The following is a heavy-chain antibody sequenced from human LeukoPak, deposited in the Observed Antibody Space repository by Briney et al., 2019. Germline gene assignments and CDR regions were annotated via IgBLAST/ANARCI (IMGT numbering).Heavy chain of an antibody. J-gene: IGHJ4*02. CDR3: ARETPRRGETRDGYR. D-gene: IGHD5-24*01. Sequence: AGGSLRLSCAASGFTFRDYGMHWVRQAPGKGLEWVAFIRYDGSSIYYADSVKGRFTISRDNPKNLLFLQINSLRVEDTAVYYCARETPRRGETRDGYRWGQGTVVTVSS. CDR2: IRYDGSSI. CDR1: GFTFRDYG. V-gene: IGHV3-30*02.